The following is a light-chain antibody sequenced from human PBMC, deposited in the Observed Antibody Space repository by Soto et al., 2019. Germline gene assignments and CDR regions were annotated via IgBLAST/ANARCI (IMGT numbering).Light chain of an antibody. Sequence: DIQMTQSPSSLSASVGDRVTITCRASQSITTYLNWYQQKPGKAPKLLIYTASSLQSGVPSRFSGSGSGTDFTLTISSPQPEDFATYYCQQDYSTPLTFGGGTKVDIK. V-gene: IGKV1-39*01. CDR1: QSITTY. CDR3: QQDYSTPLT. CDR2: TAS. J-gene: IGKJ4*01.